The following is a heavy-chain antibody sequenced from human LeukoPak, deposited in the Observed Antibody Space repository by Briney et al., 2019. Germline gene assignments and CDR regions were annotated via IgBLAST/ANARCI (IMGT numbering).Heavy chain of an antibody. J-gene: IGHJ5*01. CDR1: GYTSTGHY. Sequence: GASVKVSCMASGYTSTGHYMHWVRQAPGRGREWMGWINPNSGGTNYAQKFQGRVTMTRDTSISTAYMELSRLRSDDTAVYYCARDRQLSFGVVIPRWFDPWGQGTLVTVSS. CDR2: INPNSGGT. CDR3: ARDRQLSFGVVIPRWFDP. D-gene: IGHD3-3*01. V-gene: IGHV1-2*02.